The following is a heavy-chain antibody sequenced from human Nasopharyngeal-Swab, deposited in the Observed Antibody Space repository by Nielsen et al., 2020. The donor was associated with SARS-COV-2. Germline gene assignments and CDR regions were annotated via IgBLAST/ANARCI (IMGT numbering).Heavy chain of an antibody. CDR2: ISGSSTYI. CDR3: AREGQQLGLYYYGMDV. J-gene: IGHJ6*02. D-gene: IGHD6-13*01. CDR1: GFTFSSHS. Sequence: GESLKISCVASGFTFSSHSMNWVRQAAGKELEWVSSISGSSTYIYYADSMEGRFTISRDNAKNSLYLQMNSLRAEDTAVYYCAREGQQLGLYYYGMDVWGQGTTVTVSS. V-gene: IGHV3-21*06.